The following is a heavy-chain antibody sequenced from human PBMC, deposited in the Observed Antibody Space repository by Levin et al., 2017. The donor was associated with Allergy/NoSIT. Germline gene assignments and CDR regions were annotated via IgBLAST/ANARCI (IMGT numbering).Heavy chain of an antibody. CDR3: AKDGRGSRSVDYYYGMDV. Sequence: GESLKISCAASGFTFSSYAMSWVRQAPGKGLEWVSAISGSGGSTYYADSVKGRFTISRDNSKNTLYLQMNSLRAEDTAVYYCAKDGRGSRSVDYYYGMDVWGQGTTVTVTS. J-gene: IGHJ6*02. V-gene: IGHV3-23*01. D-gene: IGHD1-26*01. CDR1: GFTFSSYA. CDR2: ISGSGGST.